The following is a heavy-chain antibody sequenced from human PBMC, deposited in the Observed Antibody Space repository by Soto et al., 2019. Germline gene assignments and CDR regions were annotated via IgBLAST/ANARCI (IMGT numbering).Heavy chain of an antibody. Sequence: SETLSLTCPVSGGSISSYYWSWIRQPPGKGLEWIGYIYYSGSTNYNPSLKSRVTISVDTSKNQFSLKLSSVTAADTAVYYCARDYGDFHFDYWGQGTLVTVCS. J-gene: IGHJ4*02. V-gene: IGHV4-59*01. CDR1: GGSISSYY. CDR2: IYYSGST. CDR3: ARDYGDFHFDY. D-gene: IGHD4-17*01.